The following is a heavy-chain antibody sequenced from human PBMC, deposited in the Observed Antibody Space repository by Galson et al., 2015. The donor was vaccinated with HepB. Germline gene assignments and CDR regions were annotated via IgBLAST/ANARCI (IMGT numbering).Heavy chain of an antibody. J-gene: IGHJ4*02. V-gene: IGHV3-53*01. D-gene: IGHD3-3*01. Sequence: LRLSCAASGFTVSSNYMSWVRQAPGKGLEWVSVIYSGAGAYYADSVKGRFTISRDTSKNTLYLQMNSLRAEDTAVYYCASYDFWSGYSFDCWGQGTLVTVSS. CDR1: GFTVSSNY. CDR2: IYSGAGA. CDR3: ASYDFWSGYSFDC.